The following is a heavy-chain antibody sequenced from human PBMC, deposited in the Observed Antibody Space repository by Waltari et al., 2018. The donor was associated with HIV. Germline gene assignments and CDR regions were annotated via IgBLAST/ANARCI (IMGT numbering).Heavy chain of an antibody. V-gene: IGHV4-34*01. J-gene: IGHJ6*03. D-gene: IGHD3-10*01. CDR3: ARAREIQTSEVLFYYYYYYMDI. CDR2: ADHRGNT. Sequence: QLQQWGAGLLRPSETLSLTCAVYGDTFTGYYWSWIRQSPQRGLEWIGEADHRGNTHYAPSLQSRVTISVDASKNQFSLSLASVTAADQGVYFCARAREIQTSEVLFYYYYYYMDIWGSGTTVTVS. CDR1: GDTFTGYY.